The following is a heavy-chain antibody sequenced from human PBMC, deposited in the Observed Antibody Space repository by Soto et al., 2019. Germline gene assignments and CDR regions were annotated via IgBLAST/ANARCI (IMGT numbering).Heavy chain of an antibody. Sequence: GGSLRLSCAASGFSFSNAWMNWVRQAPGKGLEWVGRIKSQTDGGTTDYAAPVKGRFTISRDDSKNTLYLQMNSLRAEDTAVYYCARDYYKYYDSSGYYRSPAYWGQGTLVTVSS. D-gene: IGHD3-22*01. V-gene: IGHV3-15*07. J-gene: IGHJ4*02. CDR2: IKSQTDGGTT. CDR3: ARDYYKYYDSSGYYRSPAY. CDR1: GFSFSNAW.